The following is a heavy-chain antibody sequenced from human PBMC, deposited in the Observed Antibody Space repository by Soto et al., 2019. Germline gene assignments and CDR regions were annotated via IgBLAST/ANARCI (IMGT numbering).Heavy chain of an antibody. CDR3: AFRRKLVKTGVACDI. Sequence: QITLKESGPTLVKPTQTLTLTCTLSVFSFSTSGMAVGWIRQPPGKAPECLALIFWDGDKRYSPSLKTRLTLPKDTSANHVVLTMTNRDPVDSGTYYCAFRRKLVKTGVACDIWGRGTEVTVSS. V-gene: IGHV2-5*02. J-gene: IGHJ3*02. D-gene: IGHD2-21*01. CDR2: IFWDGDK. CDR1: VFSFSTSGMA.